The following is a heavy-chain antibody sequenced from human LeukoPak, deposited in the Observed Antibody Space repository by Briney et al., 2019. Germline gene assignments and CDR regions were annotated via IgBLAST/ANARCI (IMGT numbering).Heavy chain of an antibody. Sequence: SQTLSLTCTVSGGSISSGGYYWSWIRQHPGKGLEWIGYIYYSGSTYYNPSLKSRVTISVDTSKNQFPLKLSSVTAADTAVYYCATARVGPQNSGYLGHWGQGTLVTVSP. V-gene: IGHV4-31*03. CDR1: GGSISSGGYY. J-gene: IGHJ4*02. CDR2: IYYSGST. CDR3: ATARVGPQNSGYLGH. D-gene: IGHD3-22*01.